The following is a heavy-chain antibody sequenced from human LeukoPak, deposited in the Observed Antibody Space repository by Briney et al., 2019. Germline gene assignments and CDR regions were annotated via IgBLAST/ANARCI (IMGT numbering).Heavy chain of an antibody. CDR2: IIPILDIA. D-gene: IGHD5-24*01. CDR3: ATGVEDGYNRADFDY. J-gene: IGHJ4*02. CDR1: GGTFSSYA. V-gene: IGHV1-69*04. Sequence: SVKVSCKASGGTFSSYAISWVRQAPGQGLEWMGRIIPILDIANYAQKFQGRVTMTEDTSTDTACMELSSLRSEDTAVYYCATGVEDGYNRADFDYWDQGTLVTVSS.